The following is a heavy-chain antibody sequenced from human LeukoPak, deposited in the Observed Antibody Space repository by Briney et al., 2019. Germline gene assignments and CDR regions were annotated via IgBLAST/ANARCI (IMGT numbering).Heavy chain of an antibody. D-gene: IGHD3-22*01. J-gene: IGHJ4*02. CDR1: GFTFSHYA. CDR3: AKRDRSDWQIFDY. CDR2: ITITGDST. V-gene: IGHV3-23*01. Sequence: GGSLRLSCAASGFTFSHYAMSWVRQTPGKGLEWVSGITITGDSTYYLDSVRGRFTISRDDSRNTLYLQMNSLRAEDTAIYDCAKRDRSDWQIFDYWGQGTLVTVSS.